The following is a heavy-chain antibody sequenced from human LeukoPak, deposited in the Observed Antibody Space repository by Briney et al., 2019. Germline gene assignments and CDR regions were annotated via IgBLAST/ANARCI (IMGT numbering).Heavy chain of an antibody. V-gene: IGHV4-30-4*02. CDR2: IFYSGST. J-gene: IGHJ5*02. D-gene: IGHD3-10*01. CDR3: ARDLGYYGSGSYWFDP. CDR1: GGSISSGDYY. Sequence: SETLSLTCTVSGGSISSGDYYWSWIRQPPGKGLEWIGYIFYSGSTYYNPSLKGRLTISVDTSKNQFSLKLSSVTAADTAVYYCARDLGYYGSGSYWFDPWGQGTLVTVSS.